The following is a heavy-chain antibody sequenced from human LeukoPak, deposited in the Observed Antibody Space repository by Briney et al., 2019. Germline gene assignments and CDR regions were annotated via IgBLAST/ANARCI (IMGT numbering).Heavy chain of an antibody. D-gene: IGHD4-17*01. V-gene: IGHV4-59*01. CDR3: ARSSRGMTTVTTDFDY. CDR1: GGSISSYY. Sequence: SETLSLTCTVSGGSISSYYWSWIRQPPGKGLEWIGHIYYSGSTNYNPSLKSRVTISVDTSKNQFSLKLSSVTAADTAVYYCARSSRGMTTVTTDFDYWGQGTLVTVSS. J-gene: IGHJ4*02. CDR2: IYYSGST.